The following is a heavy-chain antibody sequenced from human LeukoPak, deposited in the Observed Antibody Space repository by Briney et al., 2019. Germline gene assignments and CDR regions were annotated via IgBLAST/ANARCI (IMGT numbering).Heavy chain of an antibody. J-gene: IGHJ6*03. CDR1: GFTFSSYS. CDR3: ARDPYSGGYGAYYYYYMDV. D-gene: IGHD6-19*01. CDR2: ITTSSSYM. V-gene: IGHV3-21*01. Sequence: GGSLRLSCAASGFTFSSYSMNWVRRTPGKGLEWVSSITTSSSYMFYADSVRGRFTISRDNAENSLYLQMNSLRDEDTAVYYCARDPYSGGYGAYYYYYMDVWGKGTTVTVSS.